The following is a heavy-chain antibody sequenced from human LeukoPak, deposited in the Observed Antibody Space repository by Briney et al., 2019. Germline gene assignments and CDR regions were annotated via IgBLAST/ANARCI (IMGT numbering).Heavy chain of an antibody. J-gene: IGHJ4*02. CDR3: ARDFWSLPSGDY. CDR1: GYTFTGYY. Sequence: ASVKASCKASGYTFTGYYMLWVRQAPGQGLEWMGWINPNSGGTNYAQKFQGRVTMTRDTSISTAYMELSRLRSDDTAVYYCARDFWSLPSGDYWGQGTLVTVSS. V-gene: IGHV1-2*02. D-gene: IGHD3-3*01. CDR2: INPNSGGT.